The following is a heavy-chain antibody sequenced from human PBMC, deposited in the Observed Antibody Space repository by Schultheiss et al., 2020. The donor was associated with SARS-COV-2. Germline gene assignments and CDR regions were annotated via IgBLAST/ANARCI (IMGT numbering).Heavy chain of an antibody. V-gene: IGHV4-34*01. D-gene: IGHD2-2*02. CDR2: INHSGST. J-gene: IGHJ1*01. CDR1: GGSFSGYY. Sequence: SETLSLTCAVYGGSFSGYYWSWIRQPPGKGLEWIGEINHSGSTNYNPSLKSRVTISVDTSKNQFSLKLSSVTAADTAVYYCASQLDCSSTSCYRYFHHWGQGTLVTVSS. CDR3: ASQLDCSSTSCYRYFHH.